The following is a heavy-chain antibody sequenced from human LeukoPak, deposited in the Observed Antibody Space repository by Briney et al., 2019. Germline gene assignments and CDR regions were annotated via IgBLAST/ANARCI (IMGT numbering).Heavy chain of an antibody. V-gene: IGHV1-2*02. J-gene: IGHJ4*02. CDR2: INPNSGDK. CDR1: GYTFTGYY. D-gene: IGHD2-15*01. CDR3: ARDTAYSGHFDF. Sequence: ASVKVSCKASGYTFTGYYIHWVRQATGQGLEWVGWINPNSGDKKYAQKFQGRVTMTRDTSFTTAYMELSSLRSDDTAVYYCARDTAYSGHFDFWGQGTLVTVSS.